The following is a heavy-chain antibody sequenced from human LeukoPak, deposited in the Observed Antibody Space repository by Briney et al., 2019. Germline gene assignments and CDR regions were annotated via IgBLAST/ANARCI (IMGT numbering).Heavy chain of an antibody. CDR1: GFTFSRYE. CDR2: ISRGGDTI. V-gene: IGHV3-48*03. Sequence: GGSLRLSCAASGFTFSRYEMNWVRQAPGKGLEWVSYISRGGDTIYFADSVKGGFTISRDNAKNSLYLQMSSLRAEDTAVYYCARHWRLGELLYDYWGQGTLVTVSS. J-gene: IGHJ4*02. CDR3: ARHWRLGELLYDY. D-gene: IGHD3-16*01.